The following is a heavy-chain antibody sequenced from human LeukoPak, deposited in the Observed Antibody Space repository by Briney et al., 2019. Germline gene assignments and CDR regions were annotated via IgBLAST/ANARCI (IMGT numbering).Heavy chain of an antibody. J-gene: IGHJ4*02. CDR1: GGSFSGYY. CDR3: ARDSRSSWFDY. Sequence: PSETLSLTCAVYGGSFSGYYWSWIRQPPGKGLEWIGRIYTSGSTNYNPSLKSRVTISVDTSKNQFSLKLSSVTAADTAVYYCARDSRSSWFDYWGQGTLVTVSS. D-gene: IGHD6-13*01. V-gene: IGHV4-59*10. CDR2: IYTSGST.